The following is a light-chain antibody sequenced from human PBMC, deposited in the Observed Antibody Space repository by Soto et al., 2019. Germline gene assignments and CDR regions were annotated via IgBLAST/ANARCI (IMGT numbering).Light chain of an antibody. J-gene: IGLJ1*01. Sequence: QSVLTQPAAGSGTPGQSITISCTGTDNDIGTYNLVSWYQQCPGTAPNVIIFDVSNRPSGVSSRFSGSKSGSTASLTISALQAEDEADYFCCAYGGSRPYVFGTGTKVTVL. CDR2: DVS. CDR1: DNDIGTYNL. CDR3: CAYGGSRPYV. V-gene: IGLV2-23*02.